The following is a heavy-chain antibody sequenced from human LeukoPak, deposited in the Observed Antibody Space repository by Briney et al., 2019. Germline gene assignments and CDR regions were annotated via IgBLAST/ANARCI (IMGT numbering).Heavy chain of an antibody. CDR1: GGSISSSSYY. V-gene: IGHV4-39*07. CDR3: ARDPKWELPYDY. D-gene: IGHD1-26*01. CDR2: IYYSGST. Sequence: PSETLSLTCTVSGGSISSSSYYWGWIRQPPGKGLEWIGSIYYSGSTYYNPSLKSRVTISVDTSKNQFSLKLSSVTAADTAVYYCARDPKWELPYDYWGQGTLVTVSS. J-gene: IGHJ4*02.